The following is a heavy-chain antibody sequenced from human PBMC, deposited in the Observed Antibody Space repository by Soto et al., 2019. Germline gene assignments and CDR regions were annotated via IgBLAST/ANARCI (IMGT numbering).Heavy chain of an antibody. V-gene: IGHV1-18*01. CDR1: GYTFTSYG. CDR2: ISAYNGNT. D-gene: IGHD2-2*01. Sequence: ASVKVSCKASGYTFTSYGISWVRQAPGQGLEWMGWISAYNGNTNYAQKLQGRVTMTTDTSTSTAYMELRSLRAEDTAVYYCAKALGIHCSSTSCYGNDAFDIWGQGTMVTVSS. CDR3: AKALGIHCSSTSCYGNDAFDI. J-gene: IGHJ3*02.